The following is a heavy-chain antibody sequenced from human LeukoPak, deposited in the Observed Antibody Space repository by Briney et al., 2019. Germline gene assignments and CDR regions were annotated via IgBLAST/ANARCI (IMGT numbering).Heavy chain of an antibody. J-gene: IGHJ5*02. D-gene: IGHD3-22*01. CDR2: IYHSGTT. Sequence: PSETLSLTCAVYGGFFSGYYWSWVRQAPGKGLEWIGEIYHSGTTNYNPSLKRRVTISVDKSQNQFSLKLSSVTAADTAVYYCARDSYYDSSGYFWFDPWGQGTLVTVSS. CDR1: GGFFSGYY. CDR3: ARDSYYDSSGYFWFDP. V-gene: IGHV4-34*01.